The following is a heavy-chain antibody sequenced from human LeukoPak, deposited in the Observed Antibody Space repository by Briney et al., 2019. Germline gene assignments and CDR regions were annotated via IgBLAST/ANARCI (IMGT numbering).Heavy chain of an antibody. J-gene: IGHJ4*02. Sequence: GGSLRLSCATSGLTFSRSWMDWVRQAPGKGLEWVANIKEDGSETHYVDSAKGRFTISRDNAKNSLFLQVDNLRVGDTAIYYCSRSLNSWGQGTLVTVSS. V-gene: IGHV3-7*01. CDR2: IKEDGSET. CDR1: GLTFSRSW. CDR3: SRSLNS.